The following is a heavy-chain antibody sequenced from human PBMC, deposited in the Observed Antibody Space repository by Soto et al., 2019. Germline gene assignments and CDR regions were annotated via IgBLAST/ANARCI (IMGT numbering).Heavy chain of an antibody. D-gene: IGHD2-15*01. CDR2: IYSDGNT. V-gene: IGHV3-53*02. Sequence: EVQLVETGGGLIQPGGSLRLSCAASGFAVSSNYMSWVRQAPGKGLEWVSVIYSDGNTYYADSVKGRCTISRDNSKNTMYLQMNSLIAEDTAVYYCAGGTGAYFDYWGQGTLVTVSS. CDR3: AGGTGAYFDY. CDR1: GFAVSSNY. J-gene: IGHJ4*02.